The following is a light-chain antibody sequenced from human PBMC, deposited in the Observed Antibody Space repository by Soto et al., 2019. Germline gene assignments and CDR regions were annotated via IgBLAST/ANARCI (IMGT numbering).Light chain of an antibody. CDR1: QSISSW. V-gene: IGKV1-5*03. Sequence: DIQMTQSPSTLSASVGDRVTITCRASQSISSWLAWYQQKPGKAPKLLIYKASSLESGVPSRFSGSGSGTEFTLTISSLQPDDFATYYCEQYNSYSVTFGQGIKVGIK. CDR3: EQYNSYSVT. J-gene: IGKJ1*01. CDR2: KAS.